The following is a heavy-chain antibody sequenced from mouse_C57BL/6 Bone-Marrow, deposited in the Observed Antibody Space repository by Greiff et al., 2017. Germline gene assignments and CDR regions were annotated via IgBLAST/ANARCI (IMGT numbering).Heavy chain of an antibody. CDR1: GYTFTSYW. Sequence: QVQLQQPGAELVMPGASVKLSCTASGYTFTSYWMHWVKQRPGQGLEWIGEIDPSDSYTNYNPKFKGKSTLTVDKSSSTAYMQLSSLTSEDSAVYYCAISNWYFDVWGTGTTVTVSS. V-gene: IGHV1-69*01. J-gene: IGHJ1*03. CDR2: IDPSDSYT. CDR3: AISNWYFDV.